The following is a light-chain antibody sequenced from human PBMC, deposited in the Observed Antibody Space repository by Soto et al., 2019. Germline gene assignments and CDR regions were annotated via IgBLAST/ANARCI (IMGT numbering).Light chain of an antibody. CDR2: DVS. J-gene: IGLJ2*01. Sequence: QSALTQPASVSGSPGQSITISCTGTSSDVGCYNYVSWYQQHPGKAPKLMIYDVSNRPSGVCNRFSGSKSGNTASRTISGLQAEDEADYYCSAYTSSSTLAVVFGGGTKLTVL. CDR1: SSDVGCYNY. V-gene: IGLV2-14*01. CDR3: SAYTSSSTLAVV.